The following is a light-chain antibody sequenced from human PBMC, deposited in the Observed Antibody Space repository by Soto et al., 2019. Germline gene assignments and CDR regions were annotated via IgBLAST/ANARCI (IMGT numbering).Light chain of an antibody. V-gene: IGKV1-5*03. J-gene: IGKJ1*01. CDR3: QQYDRASWT. Sequence: DIQMTQSPSTLSASVGDRVIITCRASQSISSWLAWYQQKPGKAPNLLIYRASTLKSGIPSRFSGSGSGTEFTLTISSLQPDDFATYYCQQYDRASWTCGQGTK. CDR1: QSISSW. CDR2: RAS.